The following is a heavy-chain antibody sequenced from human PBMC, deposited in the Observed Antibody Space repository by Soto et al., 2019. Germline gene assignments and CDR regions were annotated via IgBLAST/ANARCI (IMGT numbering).Heavy chain of an antibody. Sequence: SETLSLTCAVYGGSFSGYYWSWIRQPPGKGLEWIGEINHSGSTNYNPSLKSRVTISVDTSKNQFSLKLSSVTAADTAVYYCARSVTVTYLSYYYGMDVWGQGTTVTVSS. D-gene: IGHD4-17*01. J-gene: IGHJ6*02. CDR3: ARSVTVTYLSYYYGMDV. V-gene: IGHV4-34*01. CDR2: INHSGST. CDR1: GGSFSGYY.